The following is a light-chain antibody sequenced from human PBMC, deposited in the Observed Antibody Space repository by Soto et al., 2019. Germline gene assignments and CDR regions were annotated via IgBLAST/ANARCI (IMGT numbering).Light chain of an antibody. CDR2: GDN. CDR1: TSNIGAPYD. Sequence: QSVLTQPPSVSGAPGQRVSISCTGSTSNIGAPYDVHWYQHLPGAAPKLLIYGDNNRPSGVPDRFSGSKSGTSASLAITSLQAEDEADYYCQSYDTSLHKYVFGTGTKVTVL. CDR3: QSYDTSLHKYV. J-gene: IGLJ1*01. V-gene: IGLV1-40*01.